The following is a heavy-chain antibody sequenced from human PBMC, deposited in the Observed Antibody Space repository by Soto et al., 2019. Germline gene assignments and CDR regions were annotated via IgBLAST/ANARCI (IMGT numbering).Heavy chain of an antibody. CDR1: GGTFSSYA. Sequence: QVQLVQSGAEVKKPGSSVKVSCMASGGTFSSYAISWVRQAPGQGLEWMGGIIPIFGTANYAQKFQGRVTITEDESTSTDDMALSSLRSEETAVYYCARDHDMATIRSFDYWGQGTLVTVSS. J-gene: IGHJ4*02. V-gene: IGHV1-69*01. D-gene: IGHD5-12*01. CDR3: ARDHDMATIRSFDY. CDR2: IIPIFGTA.